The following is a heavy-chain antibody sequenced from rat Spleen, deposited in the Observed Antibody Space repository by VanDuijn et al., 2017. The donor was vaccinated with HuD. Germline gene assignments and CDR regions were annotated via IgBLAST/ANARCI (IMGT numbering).Heavy chain of an antibody. CDR3: ARAPIAAIKGAYFDY. J-gene: IGHJ2*01. CDR1: GFSLTDYS. D-gene: IGHD1-2*01. CDR2: MRYDGDT. V-gene: IGHV2S30*01. Sequence: QVQLKESGPGLVQPSQTLSLTCTVSGFSLTDYSVHWVRQPPGKGLEWMGRMRYDGDTYYNSALKSRLSISRDTSKSQVFLKMNSLQSEDTTTYYCARAPIAAIKGAYFDYWGQGVMVIVSS.